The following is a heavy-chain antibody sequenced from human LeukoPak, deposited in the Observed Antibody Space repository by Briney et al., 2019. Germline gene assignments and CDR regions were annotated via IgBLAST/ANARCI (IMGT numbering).Heavy chain of an antibody. CDR2: IKQDGSEK. D-gene: IGHD3-16*02. V-gene: IGHV3-7*01. Sequence: GGSLRLSCVGSGFTFTTYWMSWVRQAPGKGLEWVANIKQDGSEKYYVDSVKGRFTISRDNAKNSLYLQMNSLRAEDTAVYYCARDPGSAFGGVIAKVYYYYMDVWGKGTTVTVSS. CDR3: ARDPGSAFGGVIAKVYYYYMDV. J-gene: IGHJ6*03. CDR1: GFTFTTYW.